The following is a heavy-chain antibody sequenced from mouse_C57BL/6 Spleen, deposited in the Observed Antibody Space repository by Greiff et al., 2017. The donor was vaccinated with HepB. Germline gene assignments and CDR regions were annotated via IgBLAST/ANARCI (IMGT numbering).Heavy chain of an antibody. CDR1: GYAFSSSW. V-gene: IGHV1-82*01. CDR3: ARRGTGTAMDY. D-gene: IGHD4-1*01. J-gene: IGHJ4*01. Sequence: VQLQESGPELVKPGASVKISCKASGYAFSSSWMKWVKQRPGKGLEWIGRIYPGDGDTNYNGKFKGKATLTADKSSSTAYMQLSSLTSEDSAVYFCARRGTGTAMDYWGQGTSVTVSS. CDR2: IYPGDGDT.